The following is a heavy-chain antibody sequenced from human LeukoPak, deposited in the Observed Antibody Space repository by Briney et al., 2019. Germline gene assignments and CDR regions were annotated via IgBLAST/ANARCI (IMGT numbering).Heavy chain of an antibody. CDR2: INHSGST. Sequence: PSETLSLTCAVYGGSFSGYYWSWIRQPPGKGLEWIGEINHSGSTNYNPSLKSRVTISVDTSKNQFSLKLSSVTAADTAVYYCARGGHRMIAGPAVRAWGDPWGQRTLGTVSS. CDR3: ARGGHRMIAGPAVRAWGDP. D-gene: IGHD2-2*01. V-gene: IGHV4-34*01. CDR1: GGSFSGYY. J-gene: IGHJ5*02.